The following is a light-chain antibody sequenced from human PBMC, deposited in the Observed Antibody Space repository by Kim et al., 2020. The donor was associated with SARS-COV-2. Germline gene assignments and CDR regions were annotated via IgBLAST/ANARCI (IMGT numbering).Light chain of an antibody. CDR1: SSDVGHYNY. J-gene: IGLJ1*01. CDR2: DVT. V-gene: IGLV2-11*03. Sequence: GQSVTISCTGTSSDVGHYNYVFWYQQHPDKAPKLMIYDVTRRPSGVPDRFSGSKSGNTASLTISGLQAEDEADYYCFSYAGSNTYVFGSGTKVTVL. CDR3: FSYAGSNTYV.